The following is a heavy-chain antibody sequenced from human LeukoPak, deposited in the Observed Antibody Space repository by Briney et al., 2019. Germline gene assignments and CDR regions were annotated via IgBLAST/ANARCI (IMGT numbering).Heavy chain of an antibody. CDR1: GGSISSYY. V-gene: IGHV4-4*07. CDR3: ARAYYDTSGYPGWYFDL. J-gene: IGHJ2*01. Sequence: SETLSLTCTVSGGSISSYYWSWIRQHAGEGLQWIVRIYTSGSTNYNPSLKSRVTMSVDTSKNQFSLKLTSVTAADTAVYYCARAYYDTSGYPGWYFDLWGRGTLVTVSS. D-gene: IGHD3-22*01. CDR2: IYTSGST.